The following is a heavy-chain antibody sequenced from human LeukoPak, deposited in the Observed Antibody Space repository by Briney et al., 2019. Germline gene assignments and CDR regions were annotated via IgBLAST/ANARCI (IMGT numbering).Heavy chain of an antibody. CDR2: INQDGIET. CDR1: GFTFSSYG. Sequence: GGSLRLSCAASGFTFSSYGMHWVRRAPGKGLEWVANINQDGIETYYVDSVEGRFAISRDNAKNSLYLQVNSLRVEDTAVFYCARAATTGTVDYWGQGTLVTVSS. CDR3: ARAATTGTVDY. V-gene: IGHV3-7*01. J-gene: IGHJ4*02. D-gene: IGHD6-13*01.